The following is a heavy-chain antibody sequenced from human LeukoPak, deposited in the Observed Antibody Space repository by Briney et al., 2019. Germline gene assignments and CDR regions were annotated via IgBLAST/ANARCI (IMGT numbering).Heavy chain of an antibody. CDR3: AREDVSAAPDY. CDR2: TYYNSKWYT. D-gene: IGHD3-16*02. J-gene: IGHJ4*02. CDR1: GDSVSTASNA. Sequence: SQTLSLTCAISGDSVSTASNAWYWIRQSPSRGLEWLGRTYYNSKWYTDYAVSVSGRTTINPDTSRNQLSLQLSFVTPEDTAVYYCAREDVSAAPDYWGQGTLVTVSS. V-gene: IGHV6-1*01.